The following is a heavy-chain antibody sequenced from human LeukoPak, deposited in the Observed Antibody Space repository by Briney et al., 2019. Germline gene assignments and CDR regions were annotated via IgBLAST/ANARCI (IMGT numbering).Heavy chain of an antibody. CDR1: GFTFRHYE. V-gene: IGHV3-48*03. J-gene: IGHJ4*02. Sequence: GGSLRLSCAASGFTFRHYEMNWVRQAPGKGLEWISYIYIADTQYYSDSVTGRFTISRDNDKSLLYLQMNSLRPEDTAIYYCARDSSSGWPNTFDSWGQGTLVTVSS. CDR3: ARDSSSGWPNTFDS. D-gene: IGHD3-22*01. CDR2: IYIADTQ.